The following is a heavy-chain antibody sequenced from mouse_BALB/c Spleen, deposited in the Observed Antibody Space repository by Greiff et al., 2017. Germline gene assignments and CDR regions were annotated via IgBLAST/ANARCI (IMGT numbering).Heavy chain of an antibody. CDR1: GFTFSSFG. V-gene: IGHV5-17*02. CDR2: ISSGSSTI. J-gene: IGHJ4*01. D-gene: IGHD2-3*01. Sequence: EVKLMESGGGLVQPGGSRKLSCAASGFTFSSFGMHWVRQAPEKGLEWVAYISSGSSTIYYADTVKGRFTISRDNPKNTLFLQMTSLRSEDTAMYYCARSDDGYYYAMDYWGQGTSVTVSS. CDR3: ARSDDGYYYAMDY.